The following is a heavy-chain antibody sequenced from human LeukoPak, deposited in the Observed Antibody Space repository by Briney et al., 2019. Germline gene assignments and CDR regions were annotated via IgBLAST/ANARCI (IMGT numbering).Heavy chain of an antibody. D-gene: IGHD6-13*01. J-gene: IGHJ4*02. CDR1: GFTVSNNY. V-gene: IGHV3-66*01. CDR3: ARDGGRDSTYWYYY. Sequence: PGGSLRLSCAASGFTVSNNYMSWVRQAPGKGLEWVSVIYSGGATYYADSVKGRFTISRDNGENSLYLQMNSLRDEDTAVYYCARDGGRDSTYWYYYWGQGTLVTVSS. CDR2: IYSGGAT.